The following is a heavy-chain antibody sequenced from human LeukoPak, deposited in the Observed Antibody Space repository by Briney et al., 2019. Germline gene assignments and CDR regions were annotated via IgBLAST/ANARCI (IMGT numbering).Heavy chain of an antibody. V-gene: IGHV3-30-3*01. Sequence: PGGSLRLSCAASGFTFSSYWMNWARQAPGKGLEWVAVISYDGSNKYYADSVKGRFTISRDNSKNTLYLQMNSLRAEDTAVYYCASPHNYDRTARTYYYYYGMDVWGQGTTVTVSS. CDR2: ISYDGSNK. J-gene: IGHJ6*02. D-gene: IGHD3-3*01. CDR3: ASPHNYDRTARTYYYYYGMDV. CDR1: GFTFSSYW.